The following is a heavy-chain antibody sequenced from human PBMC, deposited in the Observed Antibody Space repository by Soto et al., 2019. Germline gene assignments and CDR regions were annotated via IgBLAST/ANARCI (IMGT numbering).Heavy chain of an antibody. CDR1: GGSISSDY. J-gene: IGHJ3*02. D-gene: IGHD3-3*01. V-gene: IGHV4-59*08. CDR2: IYNSGST. CDR3: TRPNHDDDAFAI. Sequence: SETLSLTCTVSGGSISSDYWSWIRQPPGKGLEWIGYIYNSGSTVYNPSLKSRLTISLDTSKNKASLKLSAVTAADTAVFYFTRPNHDDDAFAIWGQGTMVTVSS.